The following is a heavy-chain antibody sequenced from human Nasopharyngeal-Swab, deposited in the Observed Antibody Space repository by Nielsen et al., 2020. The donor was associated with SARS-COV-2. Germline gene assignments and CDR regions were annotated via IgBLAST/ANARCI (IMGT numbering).Heavy chain of an antibody. J-gene: IGHJ6*02. D-gene: IGHD5-12*01. CDR3: AKDRDSGDDSEEYYHYYGMDV. CDR2: ISGGSDST. V-gene: IGHV3-23*01. CDR1: GFTFSNFA. Sequence: LKISCAASGFTFSNFAMSWVRQAPGKGLEWVSVISGGSDSTYYTDSVRGRFTISRDNSKNTLNLQMNNLRAEDTAIYYCAKDRDSGDDSEEYYHYYGMDVWGQGAPVTVSS.